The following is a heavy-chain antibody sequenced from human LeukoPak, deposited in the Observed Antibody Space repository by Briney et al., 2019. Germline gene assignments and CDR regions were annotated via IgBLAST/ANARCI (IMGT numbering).Heavy chain of an antibody. CDR2: LYYSGST. J-gene: IGHJ6*02. Sequence: SETLSLTCTVSGGSISSSSYYWGWIRQPPGKGLEWIGSLYYSGSTYYNPSLKSRVAISVDTSKNQFSLKLSSVTAADTAVYYCALIAVAGQYSYYYGMDVWGQGTTVTVSS. CDR1: GGSISSSSYY. CDR3: ALIAVAGQYSYYYGMDV. V-gene: IGHV4-39*01. D-gene: IGHD6-19*01.